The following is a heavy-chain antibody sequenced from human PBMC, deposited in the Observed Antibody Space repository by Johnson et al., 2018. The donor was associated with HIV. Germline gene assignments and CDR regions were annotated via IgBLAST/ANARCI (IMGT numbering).Heavy chain of an antibody. V-gene: IGHV3-30*18. CDR3: VKDRGGRFSGSYLSLRVGAFDI. J-gene: IGHJ3*02. Sequence: QVQLVESGGGVVQPGGSLRLSCVASGFTFSSYGMHWVRQAPGKGLEWVAVISYDGSNKYYADSVKGRFTISRANSKNTMYLQLNSLRPEDTAVYYCVKDRGGRFSGSYLSLRVGAFDIWGQGTMVTVSS. D-gene: IGHD1-26*01. CDR1: GFTFSSYG. CDR2: ISYDGSNK.